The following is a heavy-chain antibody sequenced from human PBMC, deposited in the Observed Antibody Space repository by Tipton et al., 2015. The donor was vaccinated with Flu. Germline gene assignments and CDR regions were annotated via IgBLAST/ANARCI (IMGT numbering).Heavy chain of an antibody. J-gene: IGHJ4*02. CDR2: IKQDGSGK. V-gene: IGHV3-7*01. Sequence: SLRLSCEASGFTFSDYWMTWVRQAPGKGLEWVANIKQDGSGKYYVDSVKGRFTISRDNAKNSLYLQMNSLRAEDTAVYYCARAVGAAAAHWGQGTLVTVSS. CDR3: ARAVGAAAAH. D-gene: IGHD6-13*01. CDR1: GFTFSDYW.